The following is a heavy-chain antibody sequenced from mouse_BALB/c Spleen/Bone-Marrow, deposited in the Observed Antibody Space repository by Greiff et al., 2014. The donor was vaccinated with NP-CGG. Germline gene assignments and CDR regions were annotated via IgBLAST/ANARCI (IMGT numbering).Heavy chain of an antibody. CDR1: GFTFSKYG. J-gene: IGHJ4*01. CDR2: ISSGGSYT. Sequence: DVQLVESGGDLVKPGGSLKLSCAASGFTFSKYGMSWVRQTPDKRLEWVANISSGGSYTYYPDSVKGRFTISRDNAKNTLYLQMSSLKSEDTAMYYCARHYGNFGVMDYWGQGTSVTVYS. V-gene: IGHV5-6*01. D-gene: IGHD2-1*01. CDR3: ARHYGNFGVMDY.